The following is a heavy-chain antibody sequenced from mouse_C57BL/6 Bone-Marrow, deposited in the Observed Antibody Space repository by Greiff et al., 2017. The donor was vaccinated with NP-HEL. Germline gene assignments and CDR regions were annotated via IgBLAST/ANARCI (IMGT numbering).Heavy chain of an antibody. CDR3: ERDGYSWYFDV. CDR2: IYPRSGNT. J-gene: IGHJ1*03. CDR1: GYTFTSSG. V-gene: IGHV1-81*01. Sequence: VMLVESGAELARPGASVKLSCKASGYTFTSSGISWVKQRTGQGLEWIGEIYPRSGNTYYNEKFKGKATLTADKSSSTAYMELRSLTSEDSAVYFCERDGYSWYFDVWGTGTTVTVSS. D-gene: IGHD2-3*01.